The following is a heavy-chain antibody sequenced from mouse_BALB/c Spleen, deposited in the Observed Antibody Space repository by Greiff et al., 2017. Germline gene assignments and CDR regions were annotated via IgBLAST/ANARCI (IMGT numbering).Heavy chain of an antibody. Sequence: EVQLQESGAELVKPGASVKLSCTASGFNIKDTYMHWVKQRPEQGLEWIGRIDPANGNTKYDPKFQGKATITADTSSNTAYLQLSSLTSDDTAVYYCALYYGNYDYAMDYWGQGTSVTVSS. CDR2: IDPANGNT. V-gene: IGHV14-3*02. D-gene: IGHD2-1*01. CDR3: ALYYGNYDYAMDY. CDR1: GFNIKDTY. J-gene: IGHJ4*01.